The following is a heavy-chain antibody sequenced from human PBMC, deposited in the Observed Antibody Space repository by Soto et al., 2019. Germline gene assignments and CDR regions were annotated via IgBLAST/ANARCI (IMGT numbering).Heavy chain of an antibody. CDR3: ARVAFGPIDY. J-gene: IGHJ4*02. D-gene: IGHD3-16*01. Sequence: PSETLSLTCTVSNYSISSGYYWGWIRQSPGEGLEWIVSMYHSGTTYYNPSLKSRVTISIDTSKNQFSLKLTSVTSADTAVYFCARVAFGPIDYWGRETLVTVSS. CDR2: MYHSGTT. V-gene: IGHV4-38-2*02. CDR1: NYSISSGYY.